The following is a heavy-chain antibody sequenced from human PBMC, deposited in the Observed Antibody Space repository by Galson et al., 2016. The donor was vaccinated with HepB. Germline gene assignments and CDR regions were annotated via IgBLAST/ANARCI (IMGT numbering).Heavy chain of an antibody. CDR1: GFTFSDHY. CDR3: ARDITPYYYGVDV. CDR2: ISSGGSAI. D-gene: IGHD1-14*01. J-gene: IGHJ6*02. V-gene: IGHV3-11*01. Sequence: SLRLSCAASGFTFSDHYMSWIRQAPGKGLEWVSYISSGGSAIYYAGSVEGRFTISRDNANNLLYLQVNSLRADDTAVYYCARDITPYYYGVDVWGQGTTVTVSS.